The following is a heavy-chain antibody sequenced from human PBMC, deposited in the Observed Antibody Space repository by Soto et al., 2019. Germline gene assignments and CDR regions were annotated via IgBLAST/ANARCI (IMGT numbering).Heavy chain of an antibody. Sequence: QVQLQEAGPGLVKPSQTLSLTCIVSGGSISSGNHFWRWIRQPPGKGLEWIGYIFYSGTAYYNSSLKRRVSISVDTSKNQFSLNLSSVTAADTAMYYCAREVITPVHQGADDAFDVWGQGTMVTVSS. V-gene: IGHV4-30-4*01. J-gene: IGHJ3*01. CDR3: AREVITPVHQGADDAFDV. CDR2: IFYSGTA. CDR1: GGSISSGNHF. D-gene: IGHD2-15*01.